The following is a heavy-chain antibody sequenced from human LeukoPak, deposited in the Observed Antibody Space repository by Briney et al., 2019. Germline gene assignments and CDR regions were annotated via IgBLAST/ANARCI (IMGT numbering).Heavy chain of an antibody. CDR3: AREGARGYGALGD. CDR1: EYTFTSYY. V-gene: IGHV1-46*01. CDR2: INPSGGST. J-gene: IGHJ4*02. Sequence: ASVKVSCKASEYTFTSYYMHWVRQAPGQGLEWMGIINPSGGSTSYAQKFQGRVTMTRDTSTSTVYMELSSLRSEDTAVYYCAREGARGYGALGDWGQGTLVTVSS. D-gene: IGHD4/OR15-4a*01.